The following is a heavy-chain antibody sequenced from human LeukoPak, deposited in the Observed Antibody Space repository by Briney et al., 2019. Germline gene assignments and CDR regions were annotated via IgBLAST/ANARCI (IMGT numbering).Heavy chain of an antibody. CDR2: ISSSSSYI. CDR1: GFTFSDYY. CDR3: ARGPIIAAAGYFDY. Sequence: PGGSLRLSCLTTGFTFSDYYMSWIRQAPGKGLEWVSPISSSSSYIYYADSVKGRFTISRDNAKNSLYLQMNSLRAEDTAVYYCARGPIIAAAGYFDYWGQGTLVTVSS. V-gene: IGHV3-11*06. J-gene: IGHJ4*02. D-gene: IGHD6-13*01.